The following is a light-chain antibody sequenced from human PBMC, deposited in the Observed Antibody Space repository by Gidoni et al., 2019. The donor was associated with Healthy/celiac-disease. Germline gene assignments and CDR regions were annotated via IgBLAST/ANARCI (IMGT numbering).Light chain of an antibody. V-gene: IGKV1-39*01. CDR2: AAS. Sequence: IPMTQSPSSLSASVGDRVTITCRASQSISSYLNWYQQKPGKAPKLLIYAASSLKSGVPSRFSGSGSGTDFTLTISSMQPEDCATYYCQQSYSTPPTFGQGTKVEIK. CDR3: QQSYSTPPT. CDR1: QSISSY. J-gene: IGKJ1*01.